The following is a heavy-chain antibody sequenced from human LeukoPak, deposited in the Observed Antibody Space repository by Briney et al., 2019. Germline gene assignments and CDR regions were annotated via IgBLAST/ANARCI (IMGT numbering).Heavy chain of an antibody. CDR1: GYSFASYW. J-gene: IGHJ5*02. D-gene: IGHD6-13*01. CDR2: IYPGDSRI. V-gene: IGHV5-51*01. Sequence: GESLKISCQGFGYSFASYWIGWVRQMPGKGMEWMGVIYPGDSRIRYNPSFQGQVTISVDKAISTAYLQWVSLKASDTAMYYCACRVLTSTWSFPWGQGTLVTVSS. CDR3: ACRVLTSTWSFP.